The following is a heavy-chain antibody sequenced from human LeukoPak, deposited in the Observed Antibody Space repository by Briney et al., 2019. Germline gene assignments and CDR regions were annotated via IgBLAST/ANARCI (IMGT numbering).Heavy chain of an antibody. CDR2: INEDGGKT. Sequence: GGSLRLSCAASGFIFDDYPMHGVRHTPGKGLEWVSLINEDGGKTFYADSVRGRFTISRDNSKNSLYLQMNSLRTEDTALYYCAKEIDTLGTNAFDIWGQGTIVT. J-gene: IGHJ3*02. D-gene: IGHD2-15*01. V-gene: IGHV3-43*02. CDR1: GFIFDDYP. CDR3: AKEIDTLGTNAFDI.